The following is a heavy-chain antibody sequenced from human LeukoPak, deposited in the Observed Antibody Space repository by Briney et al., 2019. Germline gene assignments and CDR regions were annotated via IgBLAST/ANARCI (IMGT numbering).Heavy chain of an antibody. V-gene: IGHV3-21*01. Sequence: GGSLRLSCAASGFTFSSYSMNWVRQAPGKGLEWVSSISSSSSYIYYADSVKGRFTISRDNSKNTLYLQMNSLRAEDTAVYYCAKDHEGFWSGYSYAFDIWGQGTMVTVSS. CDR2: ISSSSSYI. D-gene: IGHD3-3*01. J-gene: IGHJ3*02. CDR1: GFTFSSYS. CDR3: AKDHEGFWSGYSYAFDI.